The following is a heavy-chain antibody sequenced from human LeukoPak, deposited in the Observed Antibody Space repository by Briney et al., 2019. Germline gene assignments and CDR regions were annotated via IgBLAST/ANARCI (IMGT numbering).Heavy chain of an antibody. Sequence: SETLSLTCTVSGGSISSGGYYWSWIRQHPGKGLEWIGYIYYSGSTYYNPSLKSRVTISVDTSKNQFSLKLASVTAADTAVYYCAAEIYDSSGYYYYWGQGTLVTVSS. V-gene: IGHV4-31*03. CDR2: IYYSGST. CDR1: GGSISSGGYY. D-gene: IGHD3-22*01. J-gene: IGHJ4*02. CDR3: AAEIYDSSGYYYY.